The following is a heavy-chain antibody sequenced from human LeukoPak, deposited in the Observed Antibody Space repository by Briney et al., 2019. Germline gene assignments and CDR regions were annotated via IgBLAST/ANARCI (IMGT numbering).Heavy chain of an antibody. CDR1: GFTFSSYA. CDR2: ISYDGSNK. V-gene: IGHV3-30-3*01. Sequence: GRSLRLSCAASGFTFSSYAMHWVRQAPGKGLEWVAVISYDGSNKYYADSVKGRFTISRDNSKNTLYLQMNSLRAEDTAVYYCARDRIDYYDSSGYYYDYWGQGTLVIVSS. J-gene: IGHJ4*02. CDR3: ARDRIDYYDSSGYYYDY. D-gene: IGHD3-22*01.